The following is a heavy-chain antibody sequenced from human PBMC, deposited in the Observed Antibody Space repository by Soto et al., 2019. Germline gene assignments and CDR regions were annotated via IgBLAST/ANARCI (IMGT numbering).Heavy chain of an antibody. CDR3: ARRVTTLDYYYYGMDV. CDR2: IIPIFGTA. D-gene: IGHD5-18*01. J-gene: IGHJ6*02. V-gene: IGHV1-69*13. CDR1: GGTFSIYA. Sequence: SVKVSCKASGGTFSIYAISWVRQAPGQGLEWMGGIIPIFGTANYAQKFQGRVTITADESTSTAYMELSSLRSEDTAVYYCARRVTTLDYYYYGMDVWGQGTTVTVSS.